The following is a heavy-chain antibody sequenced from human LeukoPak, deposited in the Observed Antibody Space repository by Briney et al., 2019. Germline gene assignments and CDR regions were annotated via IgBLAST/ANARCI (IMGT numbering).Heavy chain of an antibody. Sequence: SETLSLTCTVSGGSISSYYWSWIRQPPGKGLEWIGYIYYSGSTNYNPSLKSRVTISVDTSKNQFSLKLSSVTAADTAVYYCARGITMVRGIPGPFDYWGQGTLVTVSS. CDR1: GGSISSYY. D-gene: IGHD3-10*01. CDR2: IYYSGST. J-gene: IGHJ4*02. V-gene: IGHV4-59*08. CDR3: ARGITMVRGIPGPFDY.